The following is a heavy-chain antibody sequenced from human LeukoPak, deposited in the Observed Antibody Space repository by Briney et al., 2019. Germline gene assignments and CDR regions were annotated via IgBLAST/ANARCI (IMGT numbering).Heavy chain of an antibody. D-gene: IGHD3-22*01. CDR1: GFTFSSYE. CDR3: ASSYYYDSSGYYTEN. CDR2: ISSSGSTI. J-gene: IGHJ4*02. V-gene: IGHV3-48*03. Sequence: GGSLRLSCAASGFTFSSYEMNWVRQAPGKGLEWVSYISSSGSTIYYADSVKGRFTISRDNAKNSLYLQMNSLRAEDTAVYYCASSYYYDSSGYYTENWGQGTLVTVSS.